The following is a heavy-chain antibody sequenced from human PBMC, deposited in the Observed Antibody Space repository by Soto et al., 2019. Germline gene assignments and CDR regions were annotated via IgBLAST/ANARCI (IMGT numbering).Heavy chain of an antibody. D-gene: IGHD3-10*01. J-gene: IGHJ6*02. Sequence: GASVKVSCKASGGTFSSYTMSWVRQAPGQGLEWMGRIIPILGIANYAQKFQGRVTITADKSTSTAYMELSSLRSEDTAVYYCARVLPTMVRGVIMPYYYYYGMDVWGQGTTVTVSS. CDR3: ARVLPTMVRGVIMPYYYYYGMDV. CDR1: GGTFSSYT. V-gene: IGHV1-69*02. CDR2: IIPILGIA.